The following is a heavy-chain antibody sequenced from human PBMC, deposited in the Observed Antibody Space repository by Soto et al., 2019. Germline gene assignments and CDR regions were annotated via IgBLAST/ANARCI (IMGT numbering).Heavy chain of an antibody. Sequence: GGSLRLSCAASGFTFSSYSMNWVRQATGKGLEWVSYISSSSSTIYYADSVKGRFTISRDNAKNSLYLQMNSLRDEGTAVYYCARVLTRGDYSGGMDVWGQGTTVTVSS. J-gene: IGHJ6*02. D-gene: IGHD4-17*01. CDR2: ISSSSSTI. CDR1: GFTFSSYS. CDR3: ARVLTRGDYSGGMDV. V-gene: IGHV3-48*02.